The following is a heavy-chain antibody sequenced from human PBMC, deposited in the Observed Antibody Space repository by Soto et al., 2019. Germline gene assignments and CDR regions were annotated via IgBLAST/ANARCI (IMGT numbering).Heavy chain of an antibody. CDR3: ARGGTKAAAIISTFYYSYYGMDV. J-gene: IGHJ6*02. D-gene: IGHD2-2*01. Sequence: GASVKVSWKASGYTFTSYYMHWVRQAPGQGLEWMGIINPSGGSTSYAQKFQGRVTMTRDTSTSTVYMELSSLRSEDTAVYYCARGGTKAAAIISTFYYSYYGMDVWGQGTTVTVSS. V-gene: IGHV1-46*01. CDR2: INPSGGST. CDR1: GYTFTSYY.